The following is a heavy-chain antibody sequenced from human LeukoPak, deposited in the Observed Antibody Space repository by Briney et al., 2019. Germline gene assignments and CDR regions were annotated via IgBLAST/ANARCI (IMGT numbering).Heavy chain of an antibody. V-gene: IGHV4-59*12. D-gene: IGHD4-11*01. Sequence: SETLSLTCTVSGGSISSYYWSWIRRPPGKGLEWIGYIYYSGSTNYNPSLKSRVSMSVDTSKNQFSLKLSSVTAADTAVYYCARLSTVTTSFDYWGQGTLVTVSS. CDR2: IYYSGST. CDR1: GGSISSYY. J-gene: IGHJ4*02. CDR3: ARLSTVTTSFDY.